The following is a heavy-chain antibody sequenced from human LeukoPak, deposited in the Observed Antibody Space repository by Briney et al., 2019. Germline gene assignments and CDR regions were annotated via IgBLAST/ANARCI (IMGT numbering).Heavy chain of an antibody. V-gene: IGHV3-30*02. CDR1: GFTFSSYG. D-gene: IGHD1-7*01. Sequence: GGSLRLSCAASGFTFSSYGMHWVRQAPGKGLEWVAVIWYDGSNKYYADSVKGRFTISRDNSKNTLYLQMNSLRAEDTAVYYCAKVLSGTWNYYYYMDVWGKGTTVTVSS. J-gene: IGHJ6*03. CDR2: IWYDGSNK. CDR3: AKVLSGTWNYYYYMDV.